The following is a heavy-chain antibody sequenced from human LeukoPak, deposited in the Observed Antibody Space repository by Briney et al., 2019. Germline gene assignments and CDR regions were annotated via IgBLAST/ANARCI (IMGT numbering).Heavy chain of an antibody. CDR3: AGGDRNGWYFDY. V-gene: IGHV3-20*04. CDR1: GFRFDDHG. D-gene: IGHD6-19*01. CDR2: INWNGGST. J-gene: IGHJ4*02. Sequence: GGSLRLSCAASGFRFDDHGMSWVRQAPGKGLEWVSGINWNGGSTGYGDSVKGRFTISRDNAKNSLYLQMNSLRAEHTALYYCAGGDRNGWYFDYWGQGILVTVSS.